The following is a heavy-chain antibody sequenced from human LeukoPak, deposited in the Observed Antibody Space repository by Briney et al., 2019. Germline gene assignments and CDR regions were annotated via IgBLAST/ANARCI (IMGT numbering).Heavy chain of an antibody. J-gene: IGHJ6*03. D-gene: IGHD1-26*01. Sequence: GASVKVSCKASGYTFTGYYMHWVRQAPGQGLEWMGWINPNSGGTNYAQKFQGRVTMTRDTSISTAYMELSRLRSDDTAVYYCARDTIVGAYYYYYMDVWGKGTTVTVSS. V-gene: IGHV1-2*02. CDR2: INPNSGGT. CDR1: GYTFTGYY. CDR3: ARDTIVGAYYYYYMDV.